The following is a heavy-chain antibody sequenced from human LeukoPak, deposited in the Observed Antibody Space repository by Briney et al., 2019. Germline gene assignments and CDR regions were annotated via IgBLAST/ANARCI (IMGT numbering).Heavy chain of an antibody. J-gene: IGHJ4*02. CDR1: GFTFSSYS. D-gene: IGHD6-19*01. CDR2: ISSSSGYI. V-gene: IGHV3-21*01. CDR3: ARAPPAFIAVAGTSDY. Sequence: GGSLRLSCEASGFTFSSYSMNWVRQAPGKGLEWVSSISSSSGYIYYADSVKGRFTISRANAKNSLYLQMNSLRAENTAVYYCARAPPAFIAVAGTSDYWGQGTLVTVSS.